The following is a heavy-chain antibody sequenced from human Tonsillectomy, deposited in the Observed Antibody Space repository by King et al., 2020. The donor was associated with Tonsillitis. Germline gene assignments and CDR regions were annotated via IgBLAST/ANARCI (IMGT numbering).Heavy chain of an antibody. J-gene: IGHJ6*02. Sequence: VQLVESGGGLVKPGGSLRLSCAASGFTFSSYSMNWVRQAPGKGLEWGSSISSSSSYIYYADPVKGRFTISRDNAKNSLYLQMNSLRAEDTAVYYCAREMATIRYYYYGMDVWGQGTTVTVSS. CDR2: ISSSSSYI. CDR3: AREMATIRYYYYGMDV. CDR1: GFTFSSYS. D-gene: IGHD5-24*01. V-gene: IGHV3-21*01.